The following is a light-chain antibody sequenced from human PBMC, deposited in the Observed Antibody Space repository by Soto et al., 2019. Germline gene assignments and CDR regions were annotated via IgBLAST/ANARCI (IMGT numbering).Light chain of an antibody. CDR1: QGISSY. V-gene: IGKV1-9*01. CDR3: QQLNSYPIT. J-gene: IGKJ5*01. CDR2: AAS. Sequence: DIQLTQSPSFLSASVGDRVTITCRASQGISSYLAWYQHKPGNAPKLLIYAASTLQSGVPSRFSGSGSGTEFTLTISSLQPEDFATYYCQQLNSYPITFGQGTRLEIK.